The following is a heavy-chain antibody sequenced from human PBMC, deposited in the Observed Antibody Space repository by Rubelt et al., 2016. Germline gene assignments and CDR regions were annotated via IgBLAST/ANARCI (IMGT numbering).Heavy chain of an antibody. J-gene: IGHJ6*02. D-gene: IGHD3-3*01. CDR1: GGSISRSTYY. Sequence: QLQLQESGPGLVKPSETLSLTCTVSGGSISRSTYYWGWIRQPPGKGLEWIGSVYYSGSTYYNPSLKSRVTISVDTSKNQFSLKVNSVTAADTAVYYCTRDYDFWSHHSSYDMDVWGQGTTVTVSS. CDR3: TRDYDFWSHHSSYDMDV. V-gene: IGHV4-39*02. CDR2: VYYSGST.